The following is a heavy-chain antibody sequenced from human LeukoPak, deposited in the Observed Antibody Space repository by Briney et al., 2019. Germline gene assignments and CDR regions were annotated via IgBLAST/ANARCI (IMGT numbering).Heavy chain of an antibody. Sequence: PGGSLRLSCAVSGFTFSSYGMLWVRQAPGKGLEWVAVIASDGRDKKHANSVKGRFTISRDNSKNTVFLQMSSLRPEDTAVYYCAKDSQIAAAAYFFDYWGQGTLVTVSS. D-gene: IGHD6-13*01. CDR2: IASDGRDK. CDR3: AKDSQIAAAAYFFDY. J-gene: IGHJ4*02. CDR1: GFTFSSYG. V-gene: IGHV3-30*18.